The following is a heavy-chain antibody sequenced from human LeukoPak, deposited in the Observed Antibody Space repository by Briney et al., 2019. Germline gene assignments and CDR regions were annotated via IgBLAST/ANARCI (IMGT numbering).Heavy chain of an antibody. CDR1: GFTFSSYS. V-gene: IGHV3-21*01. CDR3: ARVLSSSWGAYYYYGMDV. D-gene: IGHD6-13*01. J-gene: IGHJ6*02. CDR2: ISSSSSYI. Sequence: PGGSLRPSCAASGFTFSSYSMNWVRQAPGKGLEWVSSISSSSSYIYYADSVKGRFTISRDNAKNSLYLQMNSLRAEDTAVYYCARVLSSSWGAYYYYGMDVWGQGTTVTVSS.